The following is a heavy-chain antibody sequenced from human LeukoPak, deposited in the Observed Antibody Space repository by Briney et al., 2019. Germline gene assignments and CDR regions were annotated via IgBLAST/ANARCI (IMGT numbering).Heavy chain of an antibody. J-gene: IGHJ4*02. D-gene: IGHD3-10*01. Sequence: GGSLRLSCAASGFTFSSYSMNWVRQAPGKGLEWVSSISSSSSYIYYADSVKGRFPISRDNAKNSLYLQMNSLRAEDTAVYYCASLRLLWFGELGPNDYWGQGTLVTVSS. CDR3: ASLRLLWFGELGPNDY. V-gene: IGHV3-21*01. CDR1: GFTFSSYS. CDR2: ISSSSSYI.